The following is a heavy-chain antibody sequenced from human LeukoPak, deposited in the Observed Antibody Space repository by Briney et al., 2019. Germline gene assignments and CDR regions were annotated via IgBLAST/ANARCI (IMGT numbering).Heavy chain of an antibody. CDR2: IRYDGSNK. J-gene: IGHJ6*03. V-gene: IGHV3-30*02. Sequence: GGSLRLSCAASGFTFSSYGMHWVRQAPGKGLEWVAFIRYDGSNKCYADSVKGRFTISRDNSKNTLYLQMNSLRAEDTAVYYCAKDQIPERRYCSSTSCYMIHYYYMDVWGKGTTVTVSS. D-gene: IGHD2-2*02. CDR3: AKDQIPERRYCSSTSCYMIHYYYMDV. CDR1: GFTFSSYG.